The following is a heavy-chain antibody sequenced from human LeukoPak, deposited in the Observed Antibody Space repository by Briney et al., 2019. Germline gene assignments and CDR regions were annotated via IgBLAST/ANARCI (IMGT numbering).Heavy chain of an antibody. CDR1: GFTFDDYA. Sequence: PGGSLRLSCAASGFTFDDYAMHWVRQAPGKGLEWVSLISGDGGSTYYADSVKGRFTISRDNSKNSLYLQMNSLRTEDTALYYCAKDIVIAAAGQYYYYGMDVWGQGTTVTVSS. CDR2: ISGDGGST. CDR3: AKDIVIAAAGQYYYYGMDV. D-gene: IGHD6-13*01. J-gene: IGHJ6*02. V-gene: IGHV3-43*02.